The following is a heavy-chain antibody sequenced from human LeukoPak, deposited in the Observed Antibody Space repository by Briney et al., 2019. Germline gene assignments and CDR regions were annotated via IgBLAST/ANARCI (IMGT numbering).Heavy chain of an antibody. CDR2: IYYSGST. CDR3: ARGDTAMGSDFDY. J-gene: IGHJ4*02. D-gene: IGHD5-18*01. CDR1: GGSISSYY. Sequence: PSETLSLTCTVSGGSISSYYWSWIRQPPGKGLEWIGYIYYSGSTNYNPSLKSRVTISVDTSKNQFSLKLSSVTAADTAVYYCARGDTAMGSDFDYWGQGTLVTVSS. V-gene: IGHV4-59*01.